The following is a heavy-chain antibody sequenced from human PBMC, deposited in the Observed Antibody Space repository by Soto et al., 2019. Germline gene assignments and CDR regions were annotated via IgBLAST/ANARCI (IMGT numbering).Heavy chain of an antibody. CDR2: ISGSGGST. CDR1: GLTFSSYA. J-gene: IGHJ6*03. V-gene: IGHV3-23*01. CDR3: AKDSSGWYGGNYYYYYMDV. Sequence: GGSLRLSCAASGLTFSSYAMSWVRQAPGKGLEWVSAISGSGGSTYYADSVKGRFTISRDNSKNTLYLQMNSLRAEDTAVYYCAKDSSGWYGGNYYYYYMDVWGKGTTVTVSS. D-gene: IGHD6-19*01.